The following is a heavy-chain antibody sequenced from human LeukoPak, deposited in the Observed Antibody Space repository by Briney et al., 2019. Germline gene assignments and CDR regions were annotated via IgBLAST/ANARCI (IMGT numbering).Heavy chain of an antibody. CDR3: ARDVPRFSSGWYKDYYYGMDV. CDR1: GFTFSSYW. V-gene: IGHV3-74*01. D-gene: IGHD6-19*01. CDR2: INIDGSST. Sequence: GGSLRLSCAASGFTFSSYWMHWVRQAPGKGLVWVSRINIDGSSTNYADSVKGRFTISRDNAKNMLYLQMNSLRAEDTAVYYCARDVPRFSSGWYKDYYYGMDVWGQGTTVTVSS. J-gene: IGHJ6*02.